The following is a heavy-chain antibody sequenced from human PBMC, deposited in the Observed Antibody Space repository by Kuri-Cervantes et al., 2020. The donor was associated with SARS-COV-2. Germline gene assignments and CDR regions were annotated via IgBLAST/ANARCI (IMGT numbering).Heavy chain of an antibody. Sequence: SQTLSLTCAVSGYSISSGYYWGWSRQPPGKGLEWIGSIYHSGSTYYNPSLKSRVTISVDTSKNQFSLKLSSVTAADTAVYYCARDTTPTVTTRADAFDIWGQGTMVTVSS. V-gene: IGHV4-38-2*02. CDR1: GYSISSGYY. D-gene: IGHD4-17*01. CDR2: IYHSGST. CDR3: ARDTTPTVTTRADAFDI. J-gene: IGHJ3*02.